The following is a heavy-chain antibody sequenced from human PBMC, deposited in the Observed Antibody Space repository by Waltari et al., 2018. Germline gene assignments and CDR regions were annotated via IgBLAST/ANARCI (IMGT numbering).Heavy chain of an antibody. V-gene: IGHV4-59*01. CDR1: GGSISSYY. D-gene: IGHD3-22*01. CDR2: SYYSGST. CDR3: ARGGLYYYDSSGRDY. J-gene: IGHJ4*02. Sequence: QVQLQESGPGLVKPSETLSLTCTVSGGSISSYYWSWIRQPPGKGLEWIGYSYYSGSTNCNPSLKSRVTISVDTSKNQFSRKLMSVTAADTAVYYCARGGLYYYDSSGRDYWGQGTLVTVSS.